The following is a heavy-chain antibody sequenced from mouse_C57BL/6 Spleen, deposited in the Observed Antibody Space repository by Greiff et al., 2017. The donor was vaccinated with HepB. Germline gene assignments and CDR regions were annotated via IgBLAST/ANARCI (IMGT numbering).Heavy chain of an antibody. CDR3: AGGGYDWFAY. D-gene: IGHD2-2*01. J-gene: IGHJ3*01. Sequence: VQLQQSGAELARPGASVKMSCKASGYTFTSYTMHWVKQRPGQGLEWIGYINPSSGYTKYNQKFKDKATLTADKSSSTAYMQLSSLTSEDSAVYCWAGGGYDWFAYGGQGTLVTVCA. V-gene: IGHV1-4*01. CDR1: GYTFTSYT. CDR2: INPSSGYT.